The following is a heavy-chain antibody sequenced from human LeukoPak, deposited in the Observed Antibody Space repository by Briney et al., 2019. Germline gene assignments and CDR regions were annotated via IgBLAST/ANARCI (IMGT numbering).Heavy chain of an antibody. CDR2: ISGSGGST. V-gene: IGHV3-23*01. CDR3: AKDRKMLLRYFDCFDY. Sequence: PGGSLRLSCAASGFTFSSYAMNWVRQAPGKGLERVSTISGSGGSTDYADSVKGRFTISRDNSKNTLYLQMNSLRAEDTAVYYCAKDRKMLLRYFDCFDYWGQGTLVTVSS. D-gene: IGHD3-9*01. J-gene: IGHJ4*02. CDR1: GFTFSSYA.